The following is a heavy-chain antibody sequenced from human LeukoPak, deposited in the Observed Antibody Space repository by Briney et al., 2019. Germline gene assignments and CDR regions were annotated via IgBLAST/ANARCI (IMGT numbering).Heavy chain of an antibody. CDR2: IRYDGSNK. Sequence: GGSLRLSCAASGFTFSDFWMHWVRQAPGKGLEWVAFIRYDGSNKYYADSVKGRFTISRDNSKNTLYLQMNSLRAEDTAVYYCARDRYPSYGSGSYSPYFDYWGQGTLVTVSS. V-gene: IGHV3-30*02. J-gene: IGHJ4*02. CDR3: ARDRYPSYGSGSYSPYFDY. D-gene: IGHD3-10*01. CDR1: GFTFSDFW.